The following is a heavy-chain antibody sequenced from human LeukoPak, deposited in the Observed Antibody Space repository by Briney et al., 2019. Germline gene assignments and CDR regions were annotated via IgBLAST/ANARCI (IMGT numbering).Heavy chain of an antibody. CDR2: MKGGGET. Sequence: GGSLRLSCAASGFSFTNYAMSWVRQAPARGPEWLSSMKGGGETFYADSVKGRFTLSRDDSRNTVYLRMNTLRAEDTAVYYCASHYCTAGSCYFDGWGQGTLVSVYS. J-gene: IGHJ4*02. D-gene: IGHD2-8*02. CDR1: GFSFTNYA. CDR3: ASHYCTAGSCYFDG. V-gene: IGHV3-23*01.